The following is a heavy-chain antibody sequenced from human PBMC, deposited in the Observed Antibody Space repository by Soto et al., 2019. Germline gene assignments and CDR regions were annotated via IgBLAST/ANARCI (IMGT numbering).Heavy chain of an antibody. CDR1: GFTFSTSG. V-gene: IGHV3-23*01. J-gene: IGHJ3*02. CDR3: ANHGGFDI. Sequence: EVQLLESGGGLVQPGGSLRLSCAASGFTFSTSGMSWVRQAPGKGLEWVSSISGSGDYTNYADSVKGRFTISRVNSKNTLYLQINSLTAEDTAVYYCANHGGFDIWGQGTMVAVSS. D-gene: IGHD4-17*01. CDR2: ISGSGDYT.